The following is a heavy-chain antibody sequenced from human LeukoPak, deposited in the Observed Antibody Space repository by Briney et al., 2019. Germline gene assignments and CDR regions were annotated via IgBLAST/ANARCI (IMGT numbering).Heavy chain of an antibody. J-gene: IGHJ1*01. D-gene: IGHD3-10*01. V-gene: IGHV4-59*08. CDR2: IYYSGTT. Sequence: SETLSLTCTVSGDSVSSYYWSWIRQPPGKGLEWIGYIYYSGTTNYNPSLKSRVTISGDTSKNQFSLKLSSVTAADTAVYYCASSARGTEYFHHWGQGTLVTVSS. CDR3: ASSARGTEYFHH. CDR1: GDSVSSYY.